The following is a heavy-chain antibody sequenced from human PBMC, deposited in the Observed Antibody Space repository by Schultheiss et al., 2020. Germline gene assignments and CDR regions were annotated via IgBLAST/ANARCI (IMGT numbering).Heavy chain of an antibody. CDR1: GDSVSSNSAA. J-gene: IGHJ4*02. Sequence: SQTLSLTCAIYGDSVSSNSAAWNWIRQSPSRGLEWLGRTYYRYKWYNDYAVSVKSRITINPDTSKNQFSLQLNSVTPEDTAVYYCARRATSGWNGYDYWGQGTLVTVSS. D-gene: IGHD6-19*01. V-gene: IGHV6-1*01. CDR2: TYYRYKWYN. CDR3: ARRATSGWNGYDY.